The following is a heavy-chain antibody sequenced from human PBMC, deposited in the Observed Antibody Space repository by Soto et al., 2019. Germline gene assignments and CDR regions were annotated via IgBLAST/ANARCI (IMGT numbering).Heavy chain of an antibody. CDR1: GFTFSNYW. V-gene: IGHV3-74*01. Sequence: GGSLRLSCAASGFTFSNYWMHWVRQAPGKGLVWVSRINGDGSYTNYADSVKGRFTISRDNAKNTLYLQMNSLRDEDTAVYYCGRFPPNTVFDVYWGQGALVTVSS. CDR3: GRFPPNTVFDVY. J-gene: IGHJ4*02. D-gene: IGHD3-10*02. CDR2: INGDGSYT.